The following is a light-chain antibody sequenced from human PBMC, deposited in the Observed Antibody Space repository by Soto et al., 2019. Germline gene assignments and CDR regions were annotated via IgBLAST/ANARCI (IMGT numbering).Light chain of an antibody. Sequence: EVVMTQSPGTLSVSPGERATLSCRASQSVSVNLAWYQQKPGQAPRLLIYGASSRATGIPDRFSGSGSGTDFTLTISRLEPEDFAVYYCQQYGSSPQTFGQGTKVDIK. CDR3: QQYGSSPQT. CDR1: QSVSVN. V-gene: IGKV3-20*01. CDR2: GAS. J-gene: IGKJ1*01.